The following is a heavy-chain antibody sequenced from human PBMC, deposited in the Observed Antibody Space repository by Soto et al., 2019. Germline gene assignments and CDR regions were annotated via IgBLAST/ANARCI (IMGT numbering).Heavy chain of an antibody. J-gene: IGHJ6*02. CDR1: GYSITSGYR. CDR3: ARVYCSTTSCYINGMDV. CDR2: IQNSGTT. V-gene: IGHV4-38-2*01. Sequence: SETLSLTCAVSGYSITSGYRWGWIRQPPGKGLEWIGNIQNSGTTYYNPSLKSRVTISIERSKNQISMRLSSVTAADTAVYFCARVYCSTTSCYINGMDVWCQGTTVT. D-gene: IGHD2-2*02.